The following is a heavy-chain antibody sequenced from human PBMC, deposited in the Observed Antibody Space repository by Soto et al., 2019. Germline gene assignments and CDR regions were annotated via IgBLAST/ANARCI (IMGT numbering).Heavy chain of an antibody. V-gene: IGHV1-46*01. Sequence: ASVKVSCKASGYTFTSYYMHWVRQAPGQGLEWMGIINPSGGSTSYAQKFQGRVTMTRDTSTSTVYMELSSLRSEDTAVYYCARVPPADSSGYYGALDYWGQGTLVTVSS. J-gene: IGHJ4*02. D-gene: IGHD3-22*01. CDR1: GYTFTSYY. CDR2: INPSGGST. CDR3: ARVPPADSSGYYGALDY.